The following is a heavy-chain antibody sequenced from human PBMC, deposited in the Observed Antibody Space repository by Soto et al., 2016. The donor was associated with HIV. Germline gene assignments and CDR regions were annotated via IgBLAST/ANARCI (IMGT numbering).Heavy chain of an antibody. J-gene: IGHJ4*02. CDR1: GYTFIDYY. CDR3: ARPNGIAAAGHFDY. Sequence: QVQLVQSGAEVKKPGASVKVSCKVSGYTFIDYYMHWVRQAPGQGLEWMGWINPKSGGTNYAQRFQGRVTMTRDTSISTAYMELSRLGSDDTAVYYCARPNGIAAAGHFDYWGQGTLVTVSS. V-gene: IGHV1-2*02. D-gene: IGHD6-13*01. CDR2: INPKSGGT.